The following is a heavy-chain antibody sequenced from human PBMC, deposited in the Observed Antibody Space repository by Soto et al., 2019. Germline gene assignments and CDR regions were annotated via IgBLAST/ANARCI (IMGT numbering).Heavy chain of an antibody. J-gene: IGHJ6*03. V-gene: IGHV3-7*01. CDR2: IKQDGSEK. D-gene: IGHD1-1*01. CDR1: GFSIRDYW. CDR3: ARGKDGRRAGTYYFDMDV. Sequence: EEQLVESGGGLVQPGGSLRLSCAASGFSIRDYWMTWVRQAPGKGLDWVANIKQDGSEKFYVDSLKGRFTISTDNAKNSVYLLMNSLRADDTAVYYCARGKDGRRAGTYYFDMDVWGKGPTVTLSS.